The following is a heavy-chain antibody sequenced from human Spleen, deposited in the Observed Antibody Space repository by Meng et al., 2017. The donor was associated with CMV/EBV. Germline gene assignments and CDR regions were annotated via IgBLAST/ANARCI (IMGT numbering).Heavy chain of an antibody. V-gene: IGHV1-2*02. CDR1: GYTFTGYF. CDR3: ARDYDDPRTTRGCSSTSCYSFDF. D-gene: IGHD2-2*02. Sequence: ASVKVSCKASGYTFTGYFMHWVRQAPGQGLEWMGWINAKSGGTHYAQKFQGRVTMTRDTSTSTVYMELSSLRSEDTAVYYCARDYDDPRTTRGCSSTSCYSFDFWGQGTLVTVSS. CDR2: INAKSGGT. J-gene: IGHJ4*02.